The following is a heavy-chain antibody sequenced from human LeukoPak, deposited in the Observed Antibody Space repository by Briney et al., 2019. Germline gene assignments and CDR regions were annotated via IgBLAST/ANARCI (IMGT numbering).Heavy chain of an antibody. V-gene: IGHV3-74*01. J-gene: IGHJ4*02. CDR1: GFTFRSSW. Sequence: PGGSLRLSCAASGFTFRSSWMHWVRQAPGMGLMWISRLNGDGSITSSADSVKGRFIISRDNAKNTLYLQMNSLRAEDTAVYYCGRGQVDLIDYWGRGTLVTFSS. CDR3: GRGQVDLIDY. D-gene: IGHD2-2*01. CDR2: LNGDGSIT.